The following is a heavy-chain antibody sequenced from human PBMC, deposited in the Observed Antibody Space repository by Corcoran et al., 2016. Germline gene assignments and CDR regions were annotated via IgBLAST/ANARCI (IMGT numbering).Heavy chain of an antibody. CDR3: ARVFYDSSGRTGRGMDV. Sequence: EVQLVESGGGLVQPGGSLRLSCAASGFTFSSYSMNWVRQAPGKGLEWVSYISSSSSTIYYADSVKGRFTISRDNAKNSLYLQMNSLRAEDTAVYYCARVFYDSSGRTGRGMDVWGQGTTVTVSS. J-gene: IGHJ6*02. CDR2: ISSSSSTI. D-gene: IGHD3-22*01. CDR1: GFTFSSYS. V-gene: IGHV3-48*04.